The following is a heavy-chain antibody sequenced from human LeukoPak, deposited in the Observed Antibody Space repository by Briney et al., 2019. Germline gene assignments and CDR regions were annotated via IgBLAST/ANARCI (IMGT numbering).Heavy chain of an antibody. J-gene: IGHJ4*02. D-gene: IGHD2-21*02. CDR3: ARDTPFTSDSDH. CDR2: IKQDGREK. V-gene: IGHV3-7*01. Sequence: TGGSLRLSCAASGFIFSVFWMSWVRQAPGKGLEWVANIKQDGREKYYVDSVKGRFTISRDNAKNSLYLEMSSLRAEDTAMYYCARDTPFTSDSDHWGQGTLVTVSS. CDR1: GFIFSVFW.